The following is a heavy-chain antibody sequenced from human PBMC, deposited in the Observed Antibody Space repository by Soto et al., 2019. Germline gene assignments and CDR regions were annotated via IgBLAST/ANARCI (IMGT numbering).Heavy chain of an antibody. CDR1: GFTFSSYA. J-gene: IGHJ6*02. CDR3: AKDRIRYSSSLLFVDV. Sequence: GGSLRLSCAASGFTFSSYAMSWVRQAPGKGLEWFSAISGSGGSTYYADSVKGRFTISRDNSKNTLYLQMNSLRAEDTAVYYCAKDRIRYSSSLLFVDVWGQGTTVTVSS. CDR2: ISGSGGST. D-gene: IGHD6-13*01. V-gene: IGHV3-23*01.